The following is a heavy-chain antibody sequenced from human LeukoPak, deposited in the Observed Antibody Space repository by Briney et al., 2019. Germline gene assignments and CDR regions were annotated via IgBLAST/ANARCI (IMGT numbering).Heavy chain of an antibody. V-gene: IGHV1-3*01. CDR3: ARDPSGSYVLDYYFDY. D-gene: IGHD1-26*01. J-gene: IGHJ4*02. Sequence: GASVKVSCKTSGYTFTIYAMHWVRQAPGQRLEWMGWINAGNGNTKYSQKFQGRVTITRDTSASTAYMELSSLRSEDTAVYYCARDPSGSYVLDYYFDYWGQGTLVTVSS. CDR1: GYTFTIYA. CDR2: INAGNGNT.